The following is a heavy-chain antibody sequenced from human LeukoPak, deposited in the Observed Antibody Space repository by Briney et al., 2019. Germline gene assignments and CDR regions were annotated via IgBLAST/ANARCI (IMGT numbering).Heavy chain of an antibody. CDR1: GYTFTGYY. CDR3: ARREEYNYYYYYMDV. Sequence: GASVKVSCKASGYTFTGYYMHWVRQATGQGLEWMGWMNPNSGNTGYAQKFQGRVTMTRNTSISTAYMELSSLRSEDTAVYYCARREEYNYYYYYMDVWGKGTTVTISS. D-gene: IGHD1-1*01. J-gene: IGHJ6*03. V-gene: IGHV1-8*02. CDR2: MNPNSGNT.